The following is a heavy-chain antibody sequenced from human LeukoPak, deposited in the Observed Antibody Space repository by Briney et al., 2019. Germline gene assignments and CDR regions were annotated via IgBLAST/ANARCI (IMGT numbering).Heavy chain of an antibody. Sequence: PSETLSLTCTVSGDSIDRADYYCGWARQPPGKGLECIAIIHYSGNTYYDPSLKSRVTLSVDASKNQFSLTLSAVTAADTAIYYCARHKTQRGLGVVTDWYYPRGQGTLVTVSS. CDR3: ARHKTQRGLGVVTDWYYP. J-gene: IGHJ5*02. CDR2: IHYSGNT. V-gene: IGHV4-39*07. CDR1: GDSIDRADYY. D-gene: IGHD3-3*01.